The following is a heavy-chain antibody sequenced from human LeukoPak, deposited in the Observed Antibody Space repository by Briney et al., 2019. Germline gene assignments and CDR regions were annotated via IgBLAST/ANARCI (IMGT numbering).Heavy chain of an antibody. J-gene: IGHJ4*02. CDR2: FDPEDGET. D-gene: IGHD1-26*01. V-gene: IGHV1-24*01. CDR1: GYTLTELS. CDR3: ATAYFYKQATRGYYFDY. Sequence: GASVKVSCKVSGYTLTELSMHWVRQAPGKGLEWMGGFDPEDGETIYAQKFQGRVTMTEDTSTDTAYMELSSLRSEETAVYYCATAYFYKQATRGYYFDYWGQGTLVTVSS.